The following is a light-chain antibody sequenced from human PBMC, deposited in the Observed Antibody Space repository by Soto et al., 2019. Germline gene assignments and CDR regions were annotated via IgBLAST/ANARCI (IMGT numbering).Light chain of an antibody. CDR2: SND. CDR3: AVWGNNLHGPGV. CDR1: GSTIVSNT. V-gene: IGLV1-44*01. Sequence: QPVLTQPPSASGPPGQRVTISCSGSGSTIVSNTVDWYQQLPGTAPKLLIYSNDQRPLGVPDRFSVSRSGTSASLAISGLQPDDEGIYYCAVWGNNLHGPGVFGGGTKLTVL. J-gene: IGLJ3*02.